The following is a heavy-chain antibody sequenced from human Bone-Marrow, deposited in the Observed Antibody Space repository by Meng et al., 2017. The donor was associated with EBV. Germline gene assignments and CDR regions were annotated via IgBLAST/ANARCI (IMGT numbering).Heavy chain of an antibody. D-gene: IGHD2-15*01. J-gene: IGHJ5*02. Sequence: LPHPGSGPGRVKPSETLSLPCTCSGGSISSSSDYWGWIRQPPGKGLEWIGSIYYSGCTYYNPSLKSRVTISVDTSKNQFSLKLSSVTAADTAVYYCARHTLGYCSGGSCYDWFDPWGQGTLVTVSS. V-gene: IGHV4-39*01. CDR2: IYYSGCT. CDR3: ARHTLGYCSGGSCYDWFDP. CDR1: GGSISSSSDY.